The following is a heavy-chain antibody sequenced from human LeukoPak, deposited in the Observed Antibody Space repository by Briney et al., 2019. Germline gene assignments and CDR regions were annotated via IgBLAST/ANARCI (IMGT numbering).Heavy chain of an antibody. Sequence: PSETLSLTCTVSGGSISSYYWSWIRQPPGKGLEWIGYIYYSGSTNYNPSLKSRVTISVDTSKNQFSLKLSSVTAADTAVYYCAREYYGDYEGHFDYWGQGTLVTVSS. V-gene: IGHV4-59*01. CDR3: AREYYGDYEGHFDY. CDR2: IYYSGST. J-gene: IGHJ4*02. D-gene: IGHD4-17*01. CDR1: GGSISSYY.